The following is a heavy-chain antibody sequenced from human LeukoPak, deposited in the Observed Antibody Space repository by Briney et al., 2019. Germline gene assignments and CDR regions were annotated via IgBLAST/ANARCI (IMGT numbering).Heavy chain of an antibody. J-gene: IGHJ6*02. V-gene: IGHV3-21*01. D-gene: IGHD3-9*01. CDR2: ISSGSSYI. CDR1: GFTFSSYS. Sequence: GGSLRLSCAASGFTFSSYSMNWVRQAPGKGLEWVSSISSGSSYIYYADSVKGRFTISRDNAKNSLYLQMNSLRAEDTAVYYCARDRGWLEYDILTGYFTYGMDVWGQGTTVTVSS. CDR3: ARDRGWLEYDILTGYFTYGMDV.